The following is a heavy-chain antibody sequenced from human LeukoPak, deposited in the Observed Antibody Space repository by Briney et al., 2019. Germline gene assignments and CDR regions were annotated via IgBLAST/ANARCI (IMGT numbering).Heavy chain of an antibody. CDR3: ARRRIAAAGTKPPSFDP. V-gene: IGHV4-34*01. D-gene: IGHD6-13*01. CDR1: GGSFSGYY. Sequence: SETLSLTCAVYGGSFSGYYWSWIRQPPGKGLEWIGEINHSGSTNYNPSLKSRVTISVDTSKNQFSLKLSSVTAADTAVYYCARRRIAAAGTKPPSFDPWGQGTLVTVSS. J-gene: IGHJ5*02. CDR2: INHSGST.